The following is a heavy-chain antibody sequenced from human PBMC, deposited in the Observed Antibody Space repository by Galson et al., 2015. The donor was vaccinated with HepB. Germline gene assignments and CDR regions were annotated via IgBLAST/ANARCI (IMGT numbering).Heavy chain of an antibody. V-gene: IGHV1-2*02. CDR3: ARGELASDY. J-gene: IGHJ4*02. CDR2: INPNSGGT. D-gene: IGHD1-26*01. CDR1: GYTFTGYY. Sequence: SVKVYCKASGYTFTGYYMHWVRQAPGQGLEWMGWINPNSGGTNYAQKFQGRVTMTRDTSISTAYMELSRLISYDTAGYYCARGELASDYWGQGTLVTVSS.